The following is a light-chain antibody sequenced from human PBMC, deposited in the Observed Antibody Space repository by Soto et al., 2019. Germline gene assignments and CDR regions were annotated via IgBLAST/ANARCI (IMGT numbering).Light chain of an antibody. CDR2: GAS. Sequence: EIVLTQSPGTLSSSPGERATLSCRASQSVSSSSLTWYQQKPGQAPRLLIYGASTRATGIPDRFSGSGSGTDFSLTISRLEPEDFAVYYCLQFDISPLYTFGQGTKVEIK. CDR3: LQFDISPLYT. V-gene: IGKV3-20*01. CDR1: QSVSSSS. J-gene: IGKJ2*01.